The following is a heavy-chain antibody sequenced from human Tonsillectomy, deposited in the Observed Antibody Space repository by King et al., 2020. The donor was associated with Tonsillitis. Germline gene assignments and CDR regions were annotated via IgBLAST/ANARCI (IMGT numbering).Heavy chain of an antibody. CDR2: ISSSSSYI. V-gene: IGHV3-21*01. Sequence: QLVQSGGGLVKPGGSLRLSCAASGFTFSSYSMNWVRQAPGKGLEWVSYISSSSSYIYYADSVKGRFTISRDNAKNSLYLQMNSLRAEDTVVYYCARDLAAAAFGDYWGQGTLVTVSS. CDR3: ARDLAAAAFGDY. J-gene: IGHJ4*02. D-gene: IGHD6-13*01. CDR1: GFTFSSYS.